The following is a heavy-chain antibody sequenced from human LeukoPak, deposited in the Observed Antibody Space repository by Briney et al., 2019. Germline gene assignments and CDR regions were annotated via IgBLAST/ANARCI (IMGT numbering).Heavy chain of an antibody. CDR1: GFTFSSYF. J-gene: IGHJ4*02. D-gene: IGHD3-22*01. CDR2: IKQDGSEK. CDR3: ARSSRGDSSGYYPFDY. Sequence: HPGGSLRLSCAASGFTFSSYFMSWVRQAPGKGLEWVANIKQDGSEKYYVDSVKGRFTISRDNAKNSLYLQMNSLRAEDSAVYYCARSSRGDSSGYYPFDYWGQGTLVIVSS. V-gene: IGHV3-7*01.